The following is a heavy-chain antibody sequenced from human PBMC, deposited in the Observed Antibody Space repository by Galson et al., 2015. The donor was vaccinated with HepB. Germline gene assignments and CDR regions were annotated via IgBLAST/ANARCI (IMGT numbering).Heavy chain of an antibody. CDR1: GFSLSSYS. J-gene: IGHJ4*02. D-gene: IGHD2-2*01. CDR2: ISPSGLTT. Sequence: LRLSCAVSGFSLSSYSMNWVRQAPGKGLEWASYISPSGLTTDYVDSVKGRFTISRDNAKNSLSLLMNSLRPEDTAVYYCARGAYCEGTSCRFDYWGQGTLVTVSS. CDR3: ARGAYCEGTSCRFDY. V-gene: IGHV3-48*04.